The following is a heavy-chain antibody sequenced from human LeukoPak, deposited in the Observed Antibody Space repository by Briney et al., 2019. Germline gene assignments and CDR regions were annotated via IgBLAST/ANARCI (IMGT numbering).Heavy chain of an antibody. D-gene: IGHD3-22*01. CDR2: IYTSGST. CDR3: ARGGSYYDSSGYYYFDY. J-gene: IGHJ4*02. V-gene: IGHV4-4*07. Sequence: SETLSLTCTVSGGSISSYYWSWIRQPAGKGLVWIGRIYTSGSTNYNPSLKSRVTMSVATSKNQFSLKLSSVTAADTAVYYCARGGSYYDSSGYYYFDYWGQGTLVTVSS. CDR1: GGSISSYY.